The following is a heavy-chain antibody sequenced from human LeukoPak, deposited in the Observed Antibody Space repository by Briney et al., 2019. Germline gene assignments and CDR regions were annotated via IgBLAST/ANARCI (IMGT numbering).Heavy chain of an antibody. V-gene: IGHV4-30-4*08. CDR3: ARARAYSSSGFYFDY. CDR2: INYSGTT. CDR1: GGSISSDDYY. J-gene: IGHJ4*02. D-gene: IGHD6-13*01. Sequence: PSQTLSLTCTVSGGSISSDDYYWSWIRQAPGKGLEYIGYINYSGTTYYNPSLKSRVTISVDTSKNQFSLKLISVTAADTAVYHCARARAYSSSGFYFDYWGQGTLVTVSS.